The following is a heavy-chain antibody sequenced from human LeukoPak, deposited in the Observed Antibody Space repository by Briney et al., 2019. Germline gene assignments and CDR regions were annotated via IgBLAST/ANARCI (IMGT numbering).Heavy chain of an antibody. Sequence: GGSLRLSCAASGFTFSSYEMNWVRQAPGKGLEWVSYISSSGSTIYYADSVKGRFIISRDNAMNSLYLQINSLRGEDTAIYYCARLVVPSSLYRYYYYYMDVWGKGTTVTISS. J-gene: IGHJ6*03. CDR1: GFTFSSYE. CDR2: ISSSGSTI. D-gene: IGHD2-15*01. CDR3: ARLVVPSSLYRYYYYYMDV. V-gene: IGHV3-48*03.